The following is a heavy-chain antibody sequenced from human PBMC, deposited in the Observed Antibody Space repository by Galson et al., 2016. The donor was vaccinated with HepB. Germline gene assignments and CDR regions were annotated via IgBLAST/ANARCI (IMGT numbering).Heavy chain of an antibody. D-gene: IGHD2-2*01. J-gene: IGHJ5*02. Sequence: SVKVSCKASGYTFTNYAMHWVRQAPGQRLEWMGWINAGNGITKYLQKFQDRVTITRDTSATTAYMELRSLTSEDTAVYYCARRSGVVPAANWFDPWGQGTLVTVSS. CDR3: ARRSGVVPAANWFDP. V-gene: IGHV1-3*01. CDR1: GYTFTNYA. CDR2: INAGNGIT.